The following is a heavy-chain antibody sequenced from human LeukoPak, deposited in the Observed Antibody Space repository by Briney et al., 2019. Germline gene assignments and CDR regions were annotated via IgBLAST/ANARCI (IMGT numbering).Heavy chain of an antibody. V-gene: IGHV1-46*01. CDR1: GYTFITYY. J-gene: IGHJ4*02. CDR3: ARSYTTSSSFDY. CDR2: INPSGGGT. Sequence: GASVKVSCKASGYTFITYYIHWVRQAPGQGLEWMGRINPSGGGTSHAQKFQGRVSMTRDTSTSTVYIELSSLGSEDTAVYYCARSYTTSSSFDYWGQGTLVIVS. D-gene: IGHD6-6*01.